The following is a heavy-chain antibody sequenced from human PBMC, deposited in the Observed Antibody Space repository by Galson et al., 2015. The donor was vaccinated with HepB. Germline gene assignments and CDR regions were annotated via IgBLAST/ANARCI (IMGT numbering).Heavy chain of an antibody. CDR1: GFTFSDYY. J-gene: IGHJ5*02. CDR3: ARSGIAAAGPHVGNWFDP. V-gene: IGHV3-11*04. CDR2: ISSSGSTI. Sequence: SLRLSCAASGFTFSDYYMSWIRQAPGKGLEWVSYISSSGSTIYYADSVKGRFTISRDNAKNTLYLQMNSLRAEDTAVYYCARSGIAAAGPHVGNWFDPWGQGTLVTVSS. D-gene: IGHD6-13*01.